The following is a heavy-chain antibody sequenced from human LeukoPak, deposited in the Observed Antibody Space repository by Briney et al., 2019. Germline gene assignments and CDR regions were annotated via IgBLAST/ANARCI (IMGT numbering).Heavy chain of an antibody. J-gene: IGHJ4*02. V-gene: IGHV3-48*03. CDR2: ISSSGSTI. D-gene: IGHD5-18*01. CDR1: RFTFSSFG. CDR3: ARDRTGIQLWSPPYFDY. Sequence: GGSLRLSCAASRFTFSSFGMHWVRQAPGKGLEWVSYISSSGSTIYYADSVKGRFTISRDNAKNSLYLQMNSLRAEDTAVYYCARDRTGIQLWSPPYFDYWGQGTLVTVSS.